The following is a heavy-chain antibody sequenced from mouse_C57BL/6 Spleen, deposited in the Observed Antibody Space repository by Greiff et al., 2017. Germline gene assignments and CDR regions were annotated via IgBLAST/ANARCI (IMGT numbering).Heavy chain of an antibody. CDR1: GFTFSNYW. J-gene: IGHJ3*01. V-gene: IGHV6-3*01. CDR2: IRLKSDNYAT. Sequence: DVQLVESGGGLVQPGGSMKLSCVASGFTFSNYWMNWVRQSPEKGLEWVAQIRLKSDNYATHYAESVKGRFTISRDDSKSSVYLQMNNLRAEDTGIYYCTELEWFAYWGQGTLVTVSA. D-gene: IGHD3-1*01. CDR3: TELEWFAY.